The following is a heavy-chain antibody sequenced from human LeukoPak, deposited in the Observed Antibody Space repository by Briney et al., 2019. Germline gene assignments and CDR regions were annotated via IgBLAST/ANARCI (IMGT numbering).Heavy chain of an antibody. D-gene: IGHD1-26*01. CDR2: ISAYNGNI. CDR1: GYTFTSYG. J-gene: IGHJ4*02. Sequence: ASVKVSCKASGYTFTSYGISWVRQAPGQGLEWMGWISAYNGNINYAQKLQGRVTMTTDTSTSTAYMELRSLRSDDTAVYYCASRSRGSYTFDYWGQGTLVTVSS. V-gene: IGHV1-18*01. CDR3: ASRSRGSYTFDY.